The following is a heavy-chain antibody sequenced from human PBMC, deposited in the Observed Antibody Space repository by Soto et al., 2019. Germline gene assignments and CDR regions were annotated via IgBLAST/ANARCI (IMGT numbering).Heavy chain of an antibody. D-gene: IGHD6-13*01. Sequence: EVQLLESGGGLVQPGGSLRLSCAASGFTFSSYAMSWVRQAPGKGLEWVSAISGSGGSTYYADSVKGRFTISRDNSKNTLYLQINSLRAEDTAVYYCAKRWAAAGTHRGGMDVWGQGTTVTVSS. CDR2: ISGSGGST. J-gene: IGHJ6*02. V-gene: IGHV3-23*01. CDR3: AKRWAAAGTHRGGMDV. CDR1: GFTFSSYA.